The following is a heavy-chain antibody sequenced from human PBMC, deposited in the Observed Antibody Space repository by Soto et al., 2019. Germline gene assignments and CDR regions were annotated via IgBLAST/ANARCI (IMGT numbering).Heavy chain of an antibody. CDR1: GGSISSGDYY. D-gene: IGHD3-10*01. Sequence: PSETLSLTCTVSGGSISSGDYYWSWIRQPPGKGLEWIGYIYYSGSTYYNPSLKSRVTISVDTSKNQFSLKLSSVTAADTAVYYCARDPRITMVRGVIKNYYGMDVWGQGTTVTVSS. V-gene: IGHV4-30-4*01. J-gene: IGHJ6*02. CDR2: IYYSGST. CDR3: ARDPRITMVRGVIKNYYGMDV.